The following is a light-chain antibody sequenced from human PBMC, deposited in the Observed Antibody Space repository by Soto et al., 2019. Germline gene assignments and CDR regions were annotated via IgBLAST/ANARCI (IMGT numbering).Light chain of an antibody. V-gene: IGKV1-39*01. CDR3: QQSYITPWT. Sequence: DVQMTQSPSSLSASVGDRVTITCRASQRVNNYLNWYQLKPGKAPKLLIYAASSLEIGLPSRFGGSGSSTEFTLAISGLQPEDFATYCCQQSYITPWTFGQGTKVEIQ. CDR2: AAS. CDR1: QRVNNY. J-gene: IGKJ1*01.